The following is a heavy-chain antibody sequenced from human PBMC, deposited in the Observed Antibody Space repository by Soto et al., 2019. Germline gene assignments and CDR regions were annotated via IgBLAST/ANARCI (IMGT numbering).Heavy chain of an antibody. CDR1: GYTFTSYY. J-gene: IGHJ5*02. D-gene: IGHD2-2*01. CDR2: INPSGGST. V-gene: IGHV1-46*03. Sequence: ASVKVSCKASGYTFTSYYMHWVRQAPGQGLEWMGIINPSGGSTSYAQKFQGRVTMTRDTSTSTVYMELSSLRSEDTAVYYCARYVVVPAAMTPGGWFDPWGQGTLVTVSS. CDR3: ARYVVVPAAMTPGGWFDP.